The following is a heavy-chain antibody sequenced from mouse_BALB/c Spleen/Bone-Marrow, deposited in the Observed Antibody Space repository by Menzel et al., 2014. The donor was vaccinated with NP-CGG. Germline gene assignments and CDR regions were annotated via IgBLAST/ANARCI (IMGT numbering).Heavy chain of an antibody. D-gene: IGHD2-4*01. CDR1: GFTFSSYG. V-gene: IGHV5-6-3*01. Sequence: EVKLVESGGGLVQPGGSLKISCAASGFTFSSYGMSWIPQTPDKRLDLVATINSNGGSTYYPDSVKGRFTISRDNAKNTLYLQMSSLKSEDTAMYYWSRDIAYDYDGFALGGQGTLVTVS. CDR2: INSNGGST. J-gene: IGHJ3*01. CDR3: SRDIAYDYDGFAL.